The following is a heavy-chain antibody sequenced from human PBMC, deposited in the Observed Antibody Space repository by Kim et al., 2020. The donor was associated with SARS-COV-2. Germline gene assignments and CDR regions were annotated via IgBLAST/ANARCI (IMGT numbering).Heavy chain of an antibody. Sequence: SVKVSCKASGGTFSSYAISWVRQAPGQGLEWMGGIIPIFGTANYAQKFQGRVTITADESTSTAYMELSSLRSEDTVVYYCARELTKLELTRYDDAFDIWGQGTMVTVSS. CDR2: IIPIFGTA. V-gene: IGHV1-69*13. J-gene: IGHJ3*02. CDR1: GGTFSSYA. CDR3: ARELTKLELTRYDDAFDI. D-gene: IGHD1-7*01.